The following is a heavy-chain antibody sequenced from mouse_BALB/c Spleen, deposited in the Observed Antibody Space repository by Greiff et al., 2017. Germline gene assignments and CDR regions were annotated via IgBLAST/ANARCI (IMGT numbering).Heavy chain of an antibody. D-gene: IGHD2-2*01. J-gene: IGHJ1*01. Sequence: EVQLQESGPELVKPGASVKIPCKASGYTFTDYNMDWVKQSHGKSLERIGDINPNNGGTIYNQKFKGKATLTVDKSSSTAYMELRSLTSEDTAVYYCARGYYGYLYWYFDVWGAGTTVTVSS. CDR2: INPNNGGT. CDR1: GYTFTDYN. CDR3: ARGYYGYLYWYFDV. V-gene: IGHV1-18*01.